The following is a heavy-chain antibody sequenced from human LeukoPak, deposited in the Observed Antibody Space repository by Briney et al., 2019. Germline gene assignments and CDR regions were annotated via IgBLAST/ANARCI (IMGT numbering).Heavy chain of an antibody. D-gene: IGHD3-10*01. CDR3: ARAGIRSPYYYYYYYMDV. J-gene: IGHJ6*03. CDR1: GGSISSYF. CDR2: IFSSGST. Sequence: PSETLSLTCTVSGGSISSYFWSWIRQPPGKGLEWIGYIFSSGSTDYNPSLKSRVTISVDTSKNQFSLKLSSVTAADTAVYYCARAGIRSPYYYYYYYMDVWGKGTTVTVSS. V-gene: IGHV4-59*01.